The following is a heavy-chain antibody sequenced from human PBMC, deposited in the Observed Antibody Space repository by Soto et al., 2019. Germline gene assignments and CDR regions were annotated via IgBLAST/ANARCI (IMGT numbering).Heavy chain of an antibody. D-gene: IGHD3-3*01. J-gene: IGHJ5*02. CDR3: AIDTTLFGVALQQGFDP. CDR1: GGSITGGGYY. V-gene: IGHV4-31*03. CDR2: IFYTGTT. Sequence: PSETLSLTCTVSGGSITGGGYYWNCIRQHPGKGLEWIGYIFYTGTTRYNSALPSRVSISVDSTKNHFALKLTSVTAADTALYYCAIDTTLFGVALQQGFDPWGPGTLVTVSS.